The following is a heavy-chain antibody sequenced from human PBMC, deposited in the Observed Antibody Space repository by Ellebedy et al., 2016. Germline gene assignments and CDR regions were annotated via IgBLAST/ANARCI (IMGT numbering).Heavy chain of an antibody. D-gene: IGHD6-19*01. CDR2: MNPNSGNT. J-gene: IGHJ4*02. CDR3: ARGIRYSSGWYPL. Sequence: ASVKVSCXASGYTFTSYDINWVRQATGQGLEWMGWMNPNSGNTGYAQKFQGRVTMTRNTSLSTAYMELSSLRSEDTAVYYCARGIRYSSGWYPLWGQGTLVTVSS. V-gene: IGHV1-8*01. CDR1: GYTFTSYD.